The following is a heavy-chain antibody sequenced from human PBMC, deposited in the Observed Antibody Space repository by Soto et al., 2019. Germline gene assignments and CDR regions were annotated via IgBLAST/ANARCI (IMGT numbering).Heavy chain of an antibody. Sequence: SETLSLTCTVSGGSISSGGYYWSWIRQHPGKGLEWIGYIYYSGSTYCNLSLKSRVTISVDTSKNQFSLKLSSVTAADTAVYYCARDGTNYYDSSGYYSGYFDYWGQGTLVTVSS. J-gene: IGHJ4*02. CDR1: GGSISSGGYY. CDR3: ARDGTNYYDSSGYYSGYFDY. CDR2: IYYSGST. V-gene: IGHV4-31*03. D-gene: IGHD3-22*01.